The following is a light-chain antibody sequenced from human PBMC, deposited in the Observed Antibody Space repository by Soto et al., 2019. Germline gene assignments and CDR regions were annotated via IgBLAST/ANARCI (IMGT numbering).Light chain of an antibody. CDR2: GAS. CDR1: QSISSD. V-gene: IGKV3-15*01. CDR3: QQDNGWPQA. Sequence: EIVMTQSPATLSVSPGERATLSCRASQSISSDLAWFQHKPGQAPRLLIYGASTRATGIPARFSGSGSGTDYTLTISSLQSEDFAVYFCQQDNGWPQAFGQGTKVDIK. J-gene: IGKJ1*01.